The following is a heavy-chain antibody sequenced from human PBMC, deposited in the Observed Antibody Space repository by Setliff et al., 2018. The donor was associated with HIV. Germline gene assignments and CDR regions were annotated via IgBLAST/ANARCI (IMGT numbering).Heavy chain of an antibody. J-gene: IGHJ4*02. CDR1: GYSFTSNW. D-gene: IGHD3-10*01. CDR2: IYPGDSDA. CDR3: ARAGSGRYYNAPHY. V-gene: IGHV5-51*01. Sequence: GESLQISCKGSGYSFTSNWLGWVRQRPGKGLEWRGIIYPGDSDARYSPSFQGQVTISADKSISPAYLQWSSLKASDTAMYYCARAGSGRYYNAPHYWGQGTLVTVSS.